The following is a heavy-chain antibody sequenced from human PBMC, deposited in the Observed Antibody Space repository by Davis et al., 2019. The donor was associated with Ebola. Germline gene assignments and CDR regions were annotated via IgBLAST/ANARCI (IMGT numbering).Heavy chain of an antibody. D-gene: IGHD3-22*01. J-gene: IGHJ4*02. V-gene: IGHV3-30*02. CDR2: IRYDANNK. Sequence: GESLKISCAASGFTFSSYGMHWVRQAPGKGLEWVAFIRYDANNKYHADSVKGRFTISRDNSKNTLYLQMNSLRAEDTAVYYCAKGVVITTGIFDYWGQGTLVTVSS. CDR3: AKGVVITTGIFDY. CDR1: GFTFSSYG.